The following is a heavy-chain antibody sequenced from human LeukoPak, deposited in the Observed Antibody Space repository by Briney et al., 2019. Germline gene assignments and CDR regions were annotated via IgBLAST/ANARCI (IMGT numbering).Heavy chain of an antibody. CDR3: ARPSVRYYDRNGYPNWFDP. J-gene: IGHJ5*02. CDR2: IIPILGIA. CDR1: GYTFTSYG. V-gene: IGHV1-69*04. D-gene: IGHD3-22*01. Sequence: ASVKVSCKASGYTFTSYGISWVRQAPGQGLEWMGRIIPILGIANYAQKFQGRVTITADKSTSTAYMELSSLRSEDTAVYYCARPSVRYYDRNGYPNWFDPWGQGTLVTVSS.